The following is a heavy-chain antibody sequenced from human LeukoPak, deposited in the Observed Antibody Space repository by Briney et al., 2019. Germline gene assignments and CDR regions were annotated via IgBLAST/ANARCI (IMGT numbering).Heavy chain of an antibody. CDR3: AAETSPFDYGDSSS. CDR2: IVVGSGNT. J-gene: IGHJ3*01. D-gene: IGHD4-17*01. Sequence: SVKVSCKASGFTFTSSAVQWVRQARGQRLEWIGWIVVGSGNTNYAQKFQERVTITRDMSTSTAYMELSSLRSEDTAVYYCAAETSPFDYGDSSSWGQGTMVTVSS. V-gene: IGHV1-58*01. CDR1: GFTFTSSA.